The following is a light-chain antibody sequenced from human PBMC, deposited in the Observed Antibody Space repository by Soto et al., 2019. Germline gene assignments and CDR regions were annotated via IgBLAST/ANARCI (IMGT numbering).Light chain of an antibody. CDR2: DAS. J-gene: IGKJ1*01. V-gene: IGKV3-11*01. Sequence: EIVLTQSPGTLSLSPGERATLSCRASQTVSNYLLWYQQKPGQAPRLLIYDASNRATGVPSRFSGSGSGTEFTLTITNLQPDDFATFYCQQYSTFPRTFGQGTRWIS. CDR1: QTVSNY. CDR3: QQYSTFPRT.